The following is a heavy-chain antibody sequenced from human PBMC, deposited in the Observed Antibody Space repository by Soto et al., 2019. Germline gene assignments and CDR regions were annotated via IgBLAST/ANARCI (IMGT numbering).Heavy chain of an antibody. CDR2: ISYDGSYQ. V-gene: IGHV3-30*18. Sequence: QVQLVESGGGVVQPGTSLRLSCAASGFAFNKFGMHWVRQAPGKGLEWVAFISYDGSYQYYADSVQGRLTITRDNSMNTLKMQLNSLRREDTAVYYCAKGGEVGGVLGDHWGQGPLVTVSS. D-gene: IGHD1-26*01. CDR1: GFAFNKFG. CDR3: AKGGEVGGVLGDH. J-gene: IGHJ4*02.